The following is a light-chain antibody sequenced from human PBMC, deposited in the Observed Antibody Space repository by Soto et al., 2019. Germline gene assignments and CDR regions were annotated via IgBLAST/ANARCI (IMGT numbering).Light chain of an antibody. J-gene: IGKJ2*01. CDR3: QQSYSTPPEYT. Sequence: DIQMTQSPSSLSASVGDRVTITCRAGQSISTYLNLYQQKPGKAPNLLIYAASNLQSGVPSRFSGSGSGTHFTLTIDSLQPVDSATYFCQQSYSTPPEYTFGQGTKLESK. CDR2: AAS. CDR1: QSISTY. V-gene: IGKV1-39*01.